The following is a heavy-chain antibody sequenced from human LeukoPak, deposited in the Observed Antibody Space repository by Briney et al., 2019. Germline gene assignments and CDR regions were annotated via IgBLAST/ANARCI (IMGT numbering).Heavy chain of an antibody. D-gene: IGHD4-11*01. CDR1: GYTFTGYY. V-gene: IGHV1-2*02. J-gene: IGHJ4*02. CDR3: ARERNYGEYYFNY. Sequence: ASVKVSCKASGYTFTGYYMHWVRQAPGQGLEWMGWINPNSGGTNYAQKFQGRVTMTRDTSISTAYMELRGLRSDDTAVYFCARERNYGEYYFNYWGQGTLVTVSS. CDR2: INPNSGGT.